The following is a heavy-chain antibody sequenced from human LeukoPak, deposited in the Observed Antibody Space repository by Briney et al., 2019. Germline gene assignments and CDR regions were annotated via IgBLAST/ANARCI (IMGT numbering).Heavy chain of an antibody. Sequence: GGSLRLSCAASGFTFSSYSMNWVRQAPGKGPEWVSYITSSGTTIYYADSVKGRFTISRDNAKNSLYLQMNSLRAEDTAVYYCARDGLLRLFGYWGQGTLVTVSS. CDR2: ITSSGTTI. V-gene: IGHV3-48*04. CDR1: GFTFSSYS. D-gene: IGHD3-10*01. CDR3: ARDGLLRLFGY. J-gene: IGHJ4*02.